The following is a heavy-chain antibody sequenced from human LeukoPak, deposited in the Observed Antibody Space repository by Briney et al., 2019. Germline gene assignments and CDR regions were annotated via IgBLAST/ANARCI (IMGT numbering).Heavy chain of an antibody. D-gene: IGHD2-21*01. V-gene: IGHV1-18*01. Sequence: GASVKVSCTTSGYSFNTFGLTWVRQAPGQGLEWLGWISPYNGKTNYAPKVQGRVTLTTDTSARTAYMGLRSLRSDDTAVYYCARDVGVSGLLLDFDYWGQGTLVTVSS. CDR2: ISPYNGKT. CDR3: ARDVGVSGLLLDFDY. J-gene: IGHJ4*02. CDR1: GYSFNTFG.